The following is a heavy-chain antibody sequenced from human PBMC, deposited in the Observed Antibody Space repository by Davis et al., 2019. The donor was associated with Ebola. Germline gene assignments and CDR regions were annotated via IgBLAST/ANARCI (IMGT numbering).Heavy chain of an antibody. V-gene: IGHV3-33*08. Sequence: PGGSLRLSCAASGFTFSSYGMHWVRQAPGKGLEWVAVIWYDGSNKYYADSVKGRFTISRDNSKNTLYLQMNSLRAEDTAVYYCAGEWSPAAWDYWGQGTLVTVSS. CDR3: AGEWSPAAWDY. D-gene: IGHD2-2*01. CDR1: GFTFSSYG. J-gene: IGHJ4*02. CDR2: IWYDGSNK.